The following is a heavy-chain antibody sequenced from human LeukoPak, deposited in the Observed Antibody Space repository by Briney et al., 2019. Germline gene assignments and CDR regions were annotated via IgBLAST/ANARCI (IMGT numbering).Heavy chain of an antibody. CDR3: ARHYYDSSGYLLAFDI. CDR2: IYTSGST. D-gene: IGHD3-22*01. V-gene: IGHV4-4*07. CDR1: GGSISSYY. J-gene: IGHJ3*02. Sequence: SETLSLTCTVSGGSISSYYWSWIRQPAGKGLEWIGRIYTSGSTNYNPSLKSRVTISVDTSKNQFSLKLSPVTAADTAVYYCARHYYDSSGYLLAFDIWGQGTMVTVSS.